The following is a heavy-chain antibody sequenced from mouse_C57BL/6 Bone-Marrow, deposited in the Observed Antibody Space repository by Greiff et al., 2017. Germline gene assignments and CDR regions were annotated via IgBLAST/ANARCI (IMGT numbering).Heavy chain of an antibody. CDR3: ARRWEMDY. Sequence: VKLQQPGAELVMPGASVKLSCKASGYTFTSYWMHWVKQRPGQGLEWIGEIDPSDSYTNYNQKFKGKSTLTVDNSSSTAYMQLSSLTSEDSAVYYCARRWEMDYWGQGTSVTVSS. V-gene: IGHV1-69*01. D-gene: IGHD1-1*02. CDR2: IDPSDSYT. CDR1: GYTFTSYW. J-gene: IGHJ4*01.